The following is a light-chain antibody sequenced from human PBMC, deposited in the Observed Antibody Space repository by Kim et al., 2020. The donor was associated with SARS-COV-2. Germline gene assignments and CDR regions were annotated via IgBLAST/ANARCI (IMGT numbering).Light chain of an antibody. CDR2: WAS. CDR3: QQYYSSPIT. V-gene: IGKV4-1*01. CDR1: QSVLSSSNNKNY. Sequence: DIVMTQSPDSLAVSLGERATINCKSSQSVLSSSNNKNYLLWYQQKPGQPPKLLIYWASTRESGVPDRFSGSGSGTDFTLTISSLQVEDVAVYYCQQYYSSPITFGQGTRLEIK. J-gene: IGKJ5*01.